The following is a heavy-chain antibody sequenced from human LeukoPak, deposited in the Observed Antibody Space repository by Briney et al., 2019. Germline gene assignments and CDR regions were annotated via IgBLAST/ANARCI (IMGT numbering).Heavy chain of an antibody. CDR2: ISYDGASK. J-gene: IGHJ6*02. D-gene: IGHD2-2*01. V-gene: IGHV3-30*02. Sequence: PGGSLRLSCAASGFPFSSYGVHWVRQAPGKGLEWVSYISYDGASKYYADSVKGRFTISRDNSENALYLQMNSLRGDDTGVYFCAKDSSTSNYYYGLDVWGQGTTVTVSS. CDR3: AKDSSTSNYYYGLDV. CDR1: GFPFSSYG.